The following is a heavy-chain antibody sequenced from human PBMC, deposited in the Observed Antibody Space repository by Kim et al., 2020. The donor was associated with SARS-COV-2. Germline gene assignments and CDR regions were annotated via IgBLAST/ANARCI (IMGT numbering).Heavy chain of an antibody. V-gene: IGHV1-2*02. D-gene: IGHD3-3*01. Sequence: ASVKVSCKASGYTFTGYYMHWVRQAPGQGLEWMGWINPNSGGTNYAQKFQGRVTMTRDTSISTAYMELSRLRSDDTAVYYCAREYDFWGQGDFQHWGQGTLVTVSS. CDR2: INPNSGGT. CDR1: GYTFTGYY. CDR3: AREYDFWGQGDFQH. J-gene: IGHJ1*01.